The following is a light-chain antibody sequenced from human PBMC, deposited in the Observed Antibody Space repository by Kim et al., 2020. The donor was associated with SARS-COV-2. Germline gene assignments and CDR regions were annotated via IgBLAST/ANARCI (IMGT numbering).Light chain of an antibody. CDR2: RDS. CDR3: QVWDSSTG. Sequence: SYELTQPLSVSVALGQTARITCRGNNIGSKNVHWYQQKPGQAPVLVIYRDSNRPPGIPERFSGANSGNTATLTISRAHAGDEADYYCQVWDSSTGFGGGTQLTVL. CDR1: NIGSKN. V-gene: IGLV3-9*01. J-gene: IGLJ2*01.